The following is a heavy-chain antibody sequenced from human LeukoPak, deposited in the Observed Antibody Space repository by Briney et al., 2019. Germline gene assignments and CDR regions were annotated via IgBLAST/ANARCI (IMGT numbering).Heavy chain of an antibody. CDR2: IYSGGST. CDR3: ASSMSSSWRY. Sequence: AGGSLRLSCAASGFTVSSNYMSWVRQAPGKGLEWVSVIYSGGSTYYADSVKGRFTISRDNSKNTLYLQMNSLRAEDTAVYYCASSMSSSWRYWGQGTLVTVSS. CDR1: GFTVSSNY. D-gene: IGHD6-13*01. J-gene: IGHJ4*02. V-gene: IGHV3-66*01.